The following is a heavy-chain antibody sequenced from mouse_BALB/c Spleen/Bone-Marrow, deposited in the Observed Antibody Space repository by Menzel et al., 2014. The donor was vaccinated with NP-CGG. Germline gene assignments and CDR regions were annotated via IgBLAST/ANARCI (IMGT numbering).Heavy chain of an antibody. V-gene: IGHV3-8*02. Sequence: VHVKQSGPSLVKPSQTLSLTCSVTGDSITSGYWNWIRKFPGNKLEYMGYISYSGSTYYNPSLKSRISITRDTSKNQYYLQLNSVTTEDTATYYCAGPLITTVVAPFAYWGQGTLVTVSA. D-gene: IGHD1-1*01. J-gene: IGHJ3*01. CDR2: ISYSGST. CDR3: AGPLITTVVAPFAY. CDR1: GDSITSGY.